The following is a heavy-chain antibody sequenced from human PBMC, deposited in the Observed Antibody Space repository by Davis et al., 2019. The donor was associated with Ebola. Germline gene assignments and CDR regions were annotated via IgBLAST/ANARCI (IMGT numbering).Heavy chain of an antibody. Sequence: GESLKISCAASGFTFSSYAMSWVRQAPGKGLEWVSAISRSGGSTYYADSVKGRFTVSRDNSKNTLYLQMNSLRAEDTAVYYCAREGGLVRGVVITWKYGMDVWGQGTRVTVSS. V-gene: IGHV3-23*01. CDR2: ISRSGGST. J-gene: IGHJ6*02. CDR1: GFTFSSYA. CDR3: AREGGLVRGVVITWKYGMDV. D-gene: IGHD3-10*01.